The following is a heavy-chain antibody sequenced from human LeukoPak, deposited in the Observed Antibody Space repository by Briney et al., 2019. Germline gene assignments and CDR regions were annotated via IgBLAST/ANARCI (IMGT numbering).Heavy chain of an antibody. V-gene: IGHV3-48*01. CDR1: GFTFSSYN. D-gene: IGHD1-26*01. CDR2: ISSSSSTI. Sequence: GESLRLSCAASGFTFSSYNMNWVRQAPGKGLEWVSYISSSSSTIYYADSVKGRFTISRDNAKKSLYLQMNSLRAEDTAVYYCVRLTVGAGSWGQGTLVTVSS. CDR3: VRLTVGAGS. J-gene: IGHJ5*02.